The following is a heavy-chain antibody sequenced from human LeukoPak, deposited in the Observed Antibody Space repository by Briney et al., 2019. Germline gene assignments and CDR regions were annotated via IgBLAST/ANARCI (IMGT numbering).Heavy chain of an antibody. Sequence: GGSLRLSCAASGFTFGSYWMGWVRQAPGKGLEWVANIKQDGSEKYYVDSVKGRFTISRDNAKNSLYLQMNSLRAEDTAVYYCARDSEDRRWDLPRFDYWGQGTLVTVSS. CDR2: IKQDGSEK. V-gene: IGHV3-7*01. J-gene: IGHJ4*02. CDR1: GFTFGSYW. D-gene: IGHD1-26*01. CDR3: ARDSEDRRWDLPRFDY.